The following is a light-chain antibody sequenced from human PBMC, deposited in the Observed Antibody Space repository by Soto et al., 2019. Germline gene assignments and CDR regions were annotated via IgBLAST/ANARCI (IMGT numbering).Light chain of an antibody. V-gene: IGLV2-14*01. CDR2: DVS. CDR3: SSYTTSNTRQIV. CDR1: SSDVGGYKY. Sequence: QSALAQPASVSGSPGQSITISCTGASSDVGGYKYVSWYQQHPGKAPKFMIYDVSNRPSGVSNRFSGSKSGNPASLTISGLQAEDEADYYCSSYTTSNTRQIVFGTGTKVTVL. J-gene: IGLJ1*01.